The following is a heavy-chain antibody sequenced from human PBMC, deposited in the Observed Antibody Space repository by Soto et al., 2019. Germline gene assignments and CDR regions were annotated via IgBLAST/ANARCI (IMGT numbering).Heavy chain of an antibody. J-gene: IGHJ4*02. CDR2: IYHSGST. CDR3: ARVPLLAGGDYGGVDY. Sequence: PSETLSLTCAVSGGSISSSNWWSWVRQPPGKGLEWIGEIYHSGSTNYNPSLKSRVTISVDKSKNQFSLKLSSVTAADTAVYYCARVPLLAGGDYGGVDYWGQGTLVTVS. V-gene: IGHV4-4*02. D-gene: IGHD4-17*01. CDR1: GGSISSSNW.